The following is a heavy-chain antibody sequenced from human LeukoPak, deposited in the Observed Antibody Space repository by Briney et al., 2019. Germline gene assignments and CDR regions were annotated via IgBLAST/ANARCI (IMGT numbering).Heavy chain of an antibody. V-gene: IGHV3-30-3*01. CDR1: GFTFSSYA. J-gene: IGHJ4*02. CDR3: ASDREADFWSGYSTIDY. Sequence: GGSLRLSCVASGFTFSSYAMHWVRQAPGKGLEWVAVISYDGSNKYDADSVKGRFTISRDNSKNTLYLQMNSLRAEDTAVYYCASDREADFWSGYSTIDYWGQGTLVTVSS. CDR2: ISYDGSNK. D-gene: IGHD3-3*01.